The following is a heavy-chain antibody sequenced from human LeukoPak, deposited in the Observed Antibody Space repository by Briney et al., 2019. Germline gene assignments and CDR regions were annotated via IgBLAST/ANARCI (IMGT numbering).Heavy chain of an antibody. CDR2: INSDGSTS. CDR1: GFGFSSSW. D-gene: IGHD3-16*01. Sequence: GGSLRLSCAASGFGFSSSWMHWVRQAEGTGLVWVWRINSDGSTSNYADSVKGRFTISRDNAMSTLYLQMNSLRAEDTAVYYCARDFGPYGMDVWGQGTTVTVSS. V-gene: IGHV3-74*01. J-gene: IGHJ6*02. CDR3: ARDFGPYGMDV.